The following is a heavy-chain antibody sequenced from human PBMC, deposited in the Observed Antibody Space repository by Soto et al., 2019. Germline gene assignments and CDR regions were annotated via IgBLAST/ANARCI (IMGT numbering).Heavy chain of an antibody. CDR3: VMVDNYVTPTPQDV. Sequence: QVQLVQSGDEVKKPGASVKVSCKTSGYIFVNYGIAWVRQAPRLGLECMGWISPYTGNTHSASKVQGRLTMTTDTSTSTAYMDLGSLTSDDTAVYYCVMVDNYVTPTPQDVWGQGTTVTVSS. D-gene: IGHD3-16*01. J-gene: IGHJ6*02. CDR2: ISPYTGNT. V-gene: IGHV1-18*01. CDR1: GYIFVNYG.